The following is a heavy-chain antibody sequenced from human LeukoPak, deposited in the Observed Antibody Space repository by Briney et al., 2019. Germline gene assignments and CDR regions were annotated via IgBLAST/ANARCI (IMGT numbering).Heavy chain of an antibody. D-gene: IGHD3-16*01. CDR3: ARWGLSHGRFDS. V-gene: IGHV4-39*02. CDR1: GGSISSSNYF. CDR2: IYYRGDT. Sequence: SETLSLTCSVSGGSISSSNYFWGWIRQPPGMGLEWIASIYYRGDTYYNPSLKSRVTIYIDTSKNHFSLKVTSVTAADTAVYYCARWGLSHGRFDSWGQGTLVTVSS. J-gene: IGHJ4*02.